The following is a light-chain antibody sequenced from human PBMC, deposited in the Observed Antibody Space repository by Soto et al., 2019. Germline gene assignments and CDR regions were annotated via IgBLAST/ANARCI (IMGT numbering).Light chain of an antibody. Sequence: ERVMRQTRATLSVSPGEGGALACSASQSVSSNLAWYQQKPGQAPRLLIYDASNRATGIPPRFSGSGSGTDFTLTISSLEPEDFAVYYCQQRTNWPWTFGQGAIVDIK. V-gene: IGKV3-11*01. J-gene: IGKJ1*01. CDR1: QSVSSN. CDR2: DAS. CDR3: QQRTNWPWT.